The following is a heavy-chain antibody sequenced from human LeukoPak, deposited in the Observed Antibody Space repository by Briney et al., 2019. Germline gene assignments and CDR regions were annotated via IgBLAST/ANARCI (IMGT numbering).Heavy chain of an antibody. CDR2: INPNSGGT. Sequence: PTASVKVSCKASGYTFTGYYMHWVRQAPGQGLEWMGWINPNSGGTNYAQKFQGRVTMTRDTSISTAYMELSRLRSDDTAVYYCASTYYDFWSGYLFDYWGQGTLVTVSS. CDR3: ASTYYDFWSGYLFDY. V-gene: IGHV1-2*02. CDR1: GYTFTGYY. D-gene: IGHD3-3*01. J-gene: IGHJ4*02.